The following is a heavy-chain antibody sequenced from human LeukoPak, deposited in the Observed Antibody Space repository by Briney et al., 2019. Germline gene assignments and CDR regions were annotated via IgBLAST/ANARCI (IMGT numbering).Heavy chain of an antibody. Sequence: GESLKISCKGSGYSFTTYWIGWVRPMPGKGLEWMGTIYPGDSDTTYSPSFQGQVTISADKSINTAYLQWSSLKASDTAMYYCARHYSSSSDFDYWGQGTLVTVSS. CDR1: GYSFTTYW. CDR2: IYPGDSDT. D-gene: IGHD6-6*01. CDR3: ARHYSSSSDFDY. V-gene: IGHV5-51*01. J-gene: IGHJ4*02.